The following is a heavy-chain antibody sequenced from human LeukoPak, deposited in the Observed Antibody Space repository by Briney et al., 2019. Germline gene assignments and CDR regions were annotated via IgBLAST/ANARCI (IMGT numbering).Heavy chain of an antibody. CDR3: VNSGYDFTHNYYFDY. D-gene: IGHD5-12*01. CDR2: MNPNSGNT. Sequence: GASVKVSCKASGYTFTSYDINWVRQATGQGLEWMGWMNPNSGNTGYAQKFQGRVTMTRNTSISTAYMELSSLRSEDTAVYYCVNSGYDFTHNYYFDYWGQGTLVTVS. J-gene: IGHJ4*02. CDR1: GYTFTSYD. V-gene: IGHV1-8*01.